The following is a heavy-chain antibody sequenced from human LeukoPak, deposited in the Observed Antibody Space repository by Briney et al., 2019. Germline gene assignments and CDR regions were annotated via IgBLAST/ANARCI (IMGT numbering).Heavy chain of an antibody. CDR2: IKQDGSEK. CDR3: ARRGMDV. J-gene: IGHJ6*03. V-gene: IGHV3-7*01. Sequence: PGGSLRLSCVASGFTFSSYWMSWVRQAPGKGLEWVANIKQDGSEKYYVDSVKGRFTISRDNAKNSLYLQMNSLRAEDTAVYYCARRGMDVWGKGTTVTVSS. CDR1: GFTFSSYW.